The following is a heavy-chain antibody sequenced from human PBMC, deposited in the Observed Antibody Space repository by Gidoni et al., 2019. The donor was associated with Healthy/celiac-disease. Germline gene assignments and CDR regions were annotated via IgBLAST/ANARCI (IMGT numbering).Heavy chain of an antibody. V-gene: IGHV3-23*01. D-gene: IGHD3-9*01. CDR2: ISGSGGST. J-gene: IGHJ1*01. Sequence: EVQLLESGGGLVQPGWSLRLSCAASGFTFSSYAMRLVRQAPGKGLGWVAAISGSGGSTYYADSVKGRFTISRDNSKNTLYLQMNSLRAEDTAVYYCAASPRSILADQHWGQGTLVTVSS. CDR1: GFTFSSYA. CDR3: AASPRSILADQH.